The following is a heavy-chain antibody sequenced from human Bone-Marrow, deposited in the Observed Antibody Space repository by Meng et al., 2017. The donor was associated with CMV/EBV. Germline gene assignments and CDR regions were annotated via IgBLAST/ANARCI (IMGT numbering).Heavy chain of an antibody. Sequence: GSLRLSCAVYGGSFSGYYWSWIRQPPGKGLEWIGEINHSGSTNYNPSLKSRVTISVDTSKNQFSLKLSSVTAADTAVYYCARSKGSLEWLSRYYYYGMDVWGQGTTVTVFS. CDR3: ARSKGSLEWLSRYYYYGMDV. CDR1: GGSFSGYY. CDR2: INHSGST. J-gene: IGHJ6*02. D-gene: IGHD3-3*01. V-gene: IGHV4-34*01.